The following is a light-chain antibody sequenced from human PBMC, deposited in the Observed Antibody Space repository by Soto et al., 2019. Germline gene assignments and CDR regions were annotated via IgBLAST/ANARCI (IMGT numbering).Light chain of an antibody. J-gene: IGKJ1*01. CDR2: KAS. Sequence: DIQMTQSPSTLSASVGDRVTITCRASQNINSWLAWYQQKPGKAPKLLIYKASGLESGVPSRFSGSGSGTEFTLTISSLQPDDFATYYCQQYNSYWWTFGQGTKVEIK. CDR3: QQYNSYWWT. CDR1: QNINSW. V-gene: IGKV1-5*03.